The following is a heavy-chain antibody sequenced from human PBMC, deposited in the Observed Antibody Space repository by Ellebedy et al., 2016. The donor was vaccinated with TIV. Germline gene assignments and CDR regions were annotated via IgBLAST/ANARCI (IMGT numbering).Heavy chain of an antibody. D-gene: IGHD1-26*01. Sequence: MPGGSLRLSCTVYDGSISNFHWSWIRQPPGKGLEWIGYIYFSGITNYNPSLKSRVTMSVDTSKNQFSLKLSSVTTADTAVYYCARWVGHFDFWGQGAQVTVSS. V-gene: IGHV4-59*01. CDR1: DGSISNFH. CDR3: ARWVGHFDF. J-gene: IGHJ4*02. CDR2: IYFSGIT.